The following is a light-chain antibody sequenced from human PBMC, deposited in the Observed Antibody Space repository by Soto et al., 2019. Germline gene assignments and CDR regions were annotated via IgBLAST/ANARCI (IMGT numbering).Light chain of an antibody. J-gene: IGLJ2*01. CDR3: SSYSTTYTVL. CDR1: SSDVGGYNY. Sequence: QSALTQSASMSGSPGQSITISCTGTSSDVGGYNYVSWYQQHPDRAPKLIIYEVSNRPSGVSIRFSGSKSANTASLTISGLQAEDEADYYCSSYSTTYTVLFGGGTKLTVL. CDR2: EVS. V-gene: IGLV2-14*01.